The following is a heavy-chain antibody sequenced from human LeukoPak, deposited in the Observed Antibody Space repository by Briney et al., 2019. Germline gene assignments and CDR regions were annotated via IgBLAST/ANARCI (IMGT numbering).Heavy chain of an antibody. CDR1: GGTFSSYA. Sequence: ASVKVSCKASGGTFSSYAISWVRQAPGQGLEWMGRIIPILGIANYAQKFQGRVTITADKSTSTAYMELSSLRSEDTAVYYCARDQRGSGWYHATNWFDPWGQGTLVTVSS. J-gene: IGHJ5*02. D-gene: IGHD6-19*01. V-gene: IGHV1-69*04. CDR2: IIPILGIA. CDR3: ARDQRGSGWYHATNWFDP.